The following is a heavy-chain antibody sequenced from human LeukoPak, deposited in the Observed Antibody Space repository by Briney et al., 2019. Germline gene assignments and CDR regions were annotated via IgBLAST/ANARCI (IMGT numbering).Heavy chain of an antibody. CDR3: ARPGYSDNDPQDNWFDP. CDR1: CGSFNSYY. CDR2: INQSGST. J-gene: IGHJ5*02. D-gene: IGHD5-12*01. V-gene: IGHV4-34*01. Sequence: SEALSLPFAVYCGSFNSYYWSWIRPPPEKGVEWIGGINQSGSTNYNPSLKSRVTISVDTSKNQFSLKLSSVTAADTGVYYCARPGYSDNDPQDNWFDPWGQGTLVTVSS.